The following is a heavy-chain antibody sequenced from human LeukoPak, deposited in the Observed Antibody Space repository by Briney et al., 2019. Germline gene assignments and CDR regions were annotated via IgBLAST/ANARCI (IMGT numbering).Heavy chain of an antibody. D-gene: IGHD1-26*01. V-gene: IGHV3-23*01. CDR3: AKIVAISGRPREGFDY. Sequence: PGGSLRLSCAASGFTFSSYWMSWVRQAPGKGLEWVSAISGTGNSPYYGDSVKGRFTISRDNSKNTLYLQMNSLRAEDTAVYYCAKIVAISGRPREGFDYWGQGTLVTVSS. CDR2: ISGTGNSP. J-gene: IGHJ4*02. CDR1: GFTFSSYW.